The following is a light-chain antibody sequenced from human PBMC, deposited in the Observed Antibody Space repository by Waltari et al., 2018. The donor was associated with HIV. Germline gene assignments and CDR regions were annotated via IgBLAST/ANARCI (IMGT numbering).Light chain of an antibody. CDR1: QGISSS. V-gene: IGKV1-9*01. J-gene: IGKJ4*01. Sequence: DIQLTQSPSFLSASVGDRVPITCRASQGISSSLDWYQQKPGKAPKLLIYAASNLQSGVPSRFSASGSGTEFTLTITSLQPEDFATYFCQELDSYPLTFGGGTKVDIK. CDR2: AAS. CDR3: QELDSYPLT.